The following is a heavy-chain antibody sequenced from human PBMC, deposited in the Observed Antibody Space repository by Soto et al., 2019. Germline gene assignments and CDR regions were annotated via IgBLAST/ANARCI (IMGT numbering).Heavy chain of an antibody. J-gene: IGHJ5*02. CDR2: INHSGST. D-gene: IGHD3-10*01. CDR1: GGSFSGYY. CDR3: ARGEGRYYYGSGSYRNWFDP. V-gene: IGHV4-34*01. Sequence: SETLSLTCAVYGGSFSGYYWSWIRQPPGKGLEWIGEINHSGSTNYNPSLKSRVTISVDTSKNQLSLKLSSVTAADTAVYYCARGEGRYYYGSGSYRNWFDPWGQGTLVTVSS.